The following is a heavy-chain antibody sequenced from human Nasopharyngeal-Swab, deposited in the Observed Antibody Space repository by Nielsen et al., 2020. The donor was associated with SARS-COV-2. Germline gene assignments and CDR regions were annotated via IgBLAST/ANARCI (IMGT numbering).Heavy chain of an antibody. CDR3: TTDGTAYYYGMDV. J-gene: IGHJ6*02. Sequence: WIRQPPGKGLEWVGRIKSKTDGGTTDYAAPVKGRFTISRDDSKNTLYLQMNSLKTEDTAVYYCTTDGTAYYYGMDVWGQGTTVTVS. D-gene: IGHD2-8*02. CDR2: IKSKTDGGTT. V-gene: IGHV3-15*01.